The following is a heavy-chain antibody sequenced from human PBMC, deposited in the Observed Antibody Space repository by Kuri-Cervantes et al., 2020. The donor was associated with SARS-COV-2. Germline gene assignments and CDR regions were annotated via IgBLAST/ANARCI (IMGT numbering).Heavy chain of an antibody. CDR3: AISTPFRRLVVIWEGGGFDI. J-gene: IGHJ3*02. CDR2: INPNNGDT. V-gene: IGHV1-2*04. Sequence: ASVKVSCNASGYTFTGYYMHWVRQAPGQGLEWMGWINPNNGDTNYAQKFQGWVTMTRNTSINTVYMDLSRLRTDDTAVYYCAISTPFRRLVVIWEGGGFDIWGQGTMVTVSS. CDR1: GYTFTGYY. D-gene: IGHD3-22*01.